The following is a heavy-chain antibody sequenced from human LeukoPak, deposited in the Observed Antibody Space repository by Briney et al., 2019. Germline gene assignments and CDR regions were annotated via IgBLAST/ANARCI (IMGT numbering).Heavy chain of an antibody. V-gene: IGHV1-8*01. D-gene: IGHD2-15*01. CDR3: ARGGILYYMDV. J-gene: IGHJ6*03. CDR2: MKSNSGNT. Sequence: ASVKVSCKASGYSFTSYDINWVRQATGQGLEWMGWMKSNSGNTGYAQKLQGRVTMTTDTSTSTAYMELRSLRSDDTAVYYCARGGILYYMDVWGKGTTVTVSS. CDR1: GYSFTSYD.